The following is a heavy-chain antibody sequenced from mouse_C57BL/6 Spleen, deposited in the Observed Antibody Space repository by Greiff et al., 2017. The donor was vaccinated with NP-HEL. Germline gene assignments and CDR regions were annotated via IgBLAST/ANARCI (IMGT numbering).Heavy chain of an antibody. CDR3: ARIYYDYDDDAMDY. CDR1: GFTFSSYA. V-gene: IGHV5-4*01. CDR2: ISDGGSYT. J-gene: IGHJ4*01. D-gene: IGHD2-4*01. Sequence: EVQVVESGGGLVKPGGSLKLSCAASGFTFSSYAMSWVRQTPEKRLEWVATISDGGSYTYYPDNVKGRFTISRDNAKNNLYLQMSHLKSEDTAMYYCARIYYDYDDDAMDYWGQGTSVTVSS.